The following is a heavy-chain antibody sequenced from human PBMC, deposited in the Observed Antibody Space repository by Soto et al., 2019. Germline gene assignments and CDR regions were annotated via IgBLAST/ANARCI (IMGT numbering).Heavy chain of an antibody. CDR3: ARGAVADYSRVFDY. D-gene: IGHD6-19*01. CDR1: GDSVSSNSAA. J-gene: IGHJ4*02. V-gene: IGHV6-1*01. CDR2: TYYRSKWYK. Sequence: SQTLSLTCAISGDSVSSNSAAWNWIRQSPSRGLEWLGRTYYRSKWYKDYEVSVKSRITINLDTSKNQFSLQLNSVTPEDTAVYYCARGAVADYSRVFDYWGQGTLVPVSS.